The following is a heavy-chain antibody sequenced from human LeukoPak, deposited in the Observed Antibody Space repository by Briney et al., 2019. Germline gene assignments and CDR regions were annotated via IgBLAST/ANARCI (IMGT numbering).Heavy chain of an antibody. J-gene: IGHJ4*02. Sequence: PGGSLRLSCAASGFTFSGSWMTWVRQAPGKGLEWVAHIKEDGSDKYYVDSVTGRFTISRDNTKNSLYMQMNSLRAEDTAVYYCASYDSSGYYHYFDYWGQGTLVTVSS. CDR3: ASYDSSGYYHYFDY. CDR2: IKEDGSDK. CDR1: GFTFSGSW. D-gene: IGHD3-22*01. V-gene: IGHV3-7*05.